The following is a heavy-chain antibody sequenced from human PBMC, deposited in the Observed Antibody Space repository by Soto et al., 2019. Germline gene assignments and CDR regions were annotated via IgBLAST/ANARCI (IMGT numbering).Heavy chain of an antibody. J-gene: IGHJ4*02. CDR1: GYTFTTYG. V-gene: IGHV1-18*04. CDR3: VRGEYYYDSSAYYLY. D-gene: IGHD3-22*01. CDR2: ISAYNGDT. Sequence: ASVKVSCKASGYTFTTYGITWVRLAPGQGPEWVGWISAYNGDTHYAPNFRGRVTMTTDTSTNTAYMDLRSLRSDDTAVYYCVRGEYYYDSSAYYLYWGQGTLVTVSS.